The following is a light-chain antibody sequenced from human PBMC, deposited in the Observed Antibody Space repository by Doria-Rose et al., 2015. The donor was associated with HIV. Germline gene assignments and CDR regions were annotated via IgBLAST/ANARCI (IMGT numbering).Light chain of an antibody. Sequence: DIQVTQPPSTLSASVGDRVTITCRASQSISNWLAWYQQKPGQAPKLLIYKASTLQSGVPSRFRGSGSGTEFTLTINSLQPDDFATYYCQHFDKYFSWTFGHGTKVDIK. CDR2: KAS. J-gene: IGKJ1*01. V-gene: IGKV1-5*03. CDR1: QSISNW. CDR3: QHFDKYFSWT.